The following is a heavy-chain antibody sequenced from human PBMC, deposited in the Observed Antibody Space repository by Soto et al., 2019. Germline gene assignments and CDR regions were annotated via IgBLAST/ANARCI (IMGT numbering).Heavy chain of an antibody. CDR3: ALRIPITGVY. CDR1: GGTFSTYP. D-gene: IGHD5-12*01. V-gene: IGHV1-69*01. Sequence: QVHLAQSGTEVKKPGSSVTVSCRTLGGTFSTYPIIWVRQAPGQGLEWMGATIPIFGRTNYAQKFQGRVTSTADESTSTAYLDVHSLRSDDTAVYYCALRIPITGVYWGQGTLVTVSS. CDR2: TIPIFGRT. J-gene: IGHJ4*02.